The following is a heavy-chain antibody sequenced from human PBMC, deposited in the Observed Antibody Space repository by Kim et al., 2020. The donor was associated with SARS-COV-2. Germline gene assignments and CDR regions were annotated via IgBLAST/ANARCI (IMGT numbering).Heavy chain of an antibody. CDR2: IYPHDSET. D-gene: IGHD3-10*01. CDR1: GYSFTSYW. J-gene: IGHJ4*02. Sequence: VESLKISCKASGYSFTSYWIGWVRQMPGKGLEWMGIIYPHDSETTYSPSFEGQVTISADKSINTAYLQWSNLKASDSATYYCARHVRISMIRGGIASKFDSWGLGTLVTVSS. V-gene: IGHV5-51*01. CDR3: ARHVRISMIRGGIASKFDS.